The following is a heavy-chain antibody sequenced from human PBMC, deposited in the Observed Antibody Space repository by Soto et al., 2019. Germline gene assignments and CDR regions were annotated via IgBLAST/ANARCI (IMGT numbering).Heavy chain of an antibody. J-gene: IGHJ6*02. Sequence: QVQLVESGGGVVQPGRSLRLSCAASGFTFSSYGMHWVRQAPGKGLEWVAVISYDGSNKYYADSVKGRFTISRDNSKHTLYLQMNSLRAEDTAVYFCAKAAYCSSTSCYYYYGMDVWGQGTTVTVSS. CDR2: ISYDGSNK. V-gene: IGHV3-30*18. CDR3: AKAAYCSSTSCYYYYGMDV. D-gene: IGHD2-2*01. CDR1: GFTFSSYG.